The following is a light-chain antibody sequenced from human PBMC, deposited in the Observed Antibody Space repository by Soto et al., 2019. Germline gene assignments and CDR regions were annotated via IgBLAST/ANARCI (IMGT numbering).Light chain of an antibody. Sequence: EIVLTQSPATLSLSPGERSTLSCMAIQSVSSYLAWYQQKAGQAPRLLIYYASNRATGIPARFSGSGSGTDFTLTISSLEPEDCAEKLSPHRSTGQGSSDQGTKVDIK. CDR2: YAS. J-gene: IGKJ1*01. CDR1: QSVSSY. V-gene: IGKV3-11*01. CDR3: PHRSTGQGS.